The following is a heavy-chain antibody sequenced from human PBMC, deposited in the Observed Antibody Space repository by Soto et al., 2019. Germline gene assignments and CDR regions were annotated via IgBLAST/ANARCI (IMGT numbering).Heavy chain of an antibody. D-gene: IGHD3-16*01. V-gene: IGHV3-7*03. CDR3: ARLRFRGSDG. CDR1: GFSVSDYF. J-gene: IGHJ6*02. Sequence: EVQLVESGGGLVQPGGSLRLSCVGAGFSVSDYFMTWVRQAPGKGLEWVANIKEDGSEKYYVESVKGRFTVSRDNARNSLYLLMNSPRDEDSAVDYCARLRFRGSDGWGQRTTVPVSS. CDR2: IKEDGSEK.